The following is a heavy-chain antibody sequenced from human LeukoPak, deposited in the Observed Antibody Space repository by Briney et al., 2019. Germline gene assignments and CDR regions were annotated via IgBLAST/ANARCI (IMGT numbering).Heavy chain of an antibody. Sequence: PSQTLSLTCTVSGGSISSGGYYWSWIRQHPGEGLEWIGYIYYSGSTYYNPSLKSRVTISVDTSKNQFSLKLSSVTAADTAVYYCARGVVTMIVVVFQTWGQGTLVTVSS. J-gene: IGHJ5*02. CDR2: IYYSGST. D-gene: IGHD3-22*01. V-gene: IGHV4-31*03. CDR1: GGSISSGGYY. CDR3: ARGVVTMIVVVFQT.